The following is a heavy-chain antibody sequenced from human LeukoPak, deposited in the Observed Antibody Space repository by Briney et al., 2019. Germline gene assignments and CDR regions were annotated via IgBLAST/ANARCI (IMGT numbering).Heavy chain of an antibody. V-gene: IGHV3-53*01. CDR3: AREGRYYDSSGFDY. Sequence: GGSLRLSCAASGFTVSSNYMSWVRQAPGKGLEWVSVIYSSGSTYYADSVKGRFTISRDNSKNTLYLQMNSLRAEDTAVYYCAREGRYYDSSGFDYWGQGTLVTVSS. J-gene: IGHJ4*02. D-gene: IGHD3-22*01. CDR1: GFTVSSNY. CDR2: IYSSGST.